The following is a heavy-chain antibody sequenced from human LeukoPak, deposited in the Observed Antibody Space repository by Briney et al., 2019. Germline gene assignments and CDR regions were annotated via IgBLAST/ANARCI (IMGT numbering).Heavy chain of an antibody. CDR3: ARLNVLLAFDI. J-gene: IGHJ3*02. CDR2: ISSSSSYI. CDR1: GITFSTYA. V-gene: IGHV3-21*01. Sequence: GGSLRLSCAASGITFSTYAMHWVRQAPGKGLEWVSSISSSSSYIYYADSVKGRFTISRDNAKNSLYLQMNSLRAEDTAVYYCARLNVLLAFDIWGQGTMVTVSS. D-gene: IGHD2-15*01.